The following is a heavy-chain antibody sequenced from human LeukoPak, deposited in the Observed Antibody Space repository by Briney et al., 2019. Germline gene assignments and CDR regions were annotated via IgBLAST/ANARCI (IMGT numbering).Heavy chain of an antibody. V-gene: IGHV4-34*01. CDR3: ARGVPDYGDYDY. J-gene: IGHJ4*02. D-gene: IGHD4-17*01. CDR1: GGSFSGYY. CDR2: INHSGST. Sequence: SETLSLTCAVYGGSFSGYYWSWIRQPPGKGLEWIGEINHSGSTNYNPSLKSRVTISVDTSKNQFSLELSSVTAADTAVYYCARGVPDYGDYDYWGQGTLVTVSS.